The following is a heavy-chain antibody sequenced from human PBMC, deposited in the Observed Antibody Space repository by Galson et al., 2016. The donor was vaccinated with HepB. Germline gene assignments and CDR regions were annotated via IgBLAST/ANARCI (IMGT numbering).Heavy chain of an antibody. CDR2: VYKSGNT. V-gene: IGHV4-59*01. CDR1: GGSISSYF. Sequence: TLSLTCNVSGGSISSYFWSWIRQSPGKGLEWIGYVYKSGNTNYSPSLKSRVTVSVDTSKNQFSLKLRSVTAADTAVYCCARGVTGTPYFDFWGQGALVTVSS. J-gene: IGHJ4*02. D-gene: IGHD2-21*02. CDR3: ARGVTGTPYFDF.